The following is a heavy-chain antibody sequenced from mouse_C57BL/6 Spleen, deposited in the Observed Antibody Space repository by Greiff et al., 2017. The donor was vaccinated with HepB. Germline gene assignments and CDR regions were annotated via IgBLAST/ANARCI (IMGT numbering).Heavy chain of an antibody. CDR2: INPGSGGT. CDR3: ARSLTGQFAY. D-gene: IGHD4-1*01. V-gene: IGHV1-54*01. J-gene: IGHJ3*01. CDR1: GYAFTNYL. Sequence: QVQLQQSGAELVRPGTSVKVSCKASGYAFTNYLIEWVKQRPGQGLEWIGVINPGSGGTNYNEKFKGKATLTAAKSSSTAYMQLSSLTSEDSAVYFCARSLTGQFAYWGQGTLVTVSA.